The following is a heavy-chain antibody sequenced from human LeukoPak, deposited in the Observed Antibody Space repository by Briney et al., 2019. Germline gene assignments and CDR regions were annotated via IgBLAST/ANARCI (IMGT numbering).Heavy chain of an antibody. CDR3: ARGLGASIAARLFGAFDI. D-gene: IGHD6-6*01. CDR2: IKQDGSEK. CDR1: GFTFNSYI. V-gene: IGHV3-7*01. J-gene: IGHJ3*02. Sequence: GGSLRLSCAASGFTFNSYIVHWVRQAPGKGLEWVANIKQDGSEKYYVDSVKGRFTISRDNAKNSLYLQMNSLRAEDTAVYYCARGLGASIAARLFGAFDIWGQGTMVTVSS.